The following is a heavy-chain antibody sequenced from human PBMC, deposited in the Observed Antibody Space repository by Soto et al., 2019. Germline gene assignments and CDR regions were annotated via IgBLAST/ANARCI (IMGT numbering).Heavy chain of an antibody. V-gene: IGHV4-34*01. Sequence: QVQLQQWGAGLLKPSETLSLTCAVYGGSFSGYYWSWIRQPPGKGLEWIGEINHSGSTNYNPSLKRRVTIPVDTSKNQFSLKLSSVTAADTAVYYCARGSMGITATIDYWGQGTLVTVSS. J-gene: IGHJ4*02. CDR3: ARGSMGITATIDY. CDR1: GGSFSGYY. D-gene: IGHD6-25*01. CDR2: INHSGST.